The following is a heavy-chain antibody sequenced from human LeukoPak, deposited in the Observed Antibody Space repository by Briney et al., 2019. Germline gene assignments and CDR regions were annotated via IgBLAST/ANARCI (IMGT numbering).Heavy chain of an antibody. CDR3: AREVIV. J-gene: IGHJ4*02. CDR2: IYYSGST. CDR1: GGSISSGNYY. V-gene: IGHV4-30-4*01. Sequence: PSETLSLTCTVSGGSISSGNYYCSWIRQPPGKGLEWIGYIYYSGSTYYNPSLKSRLTISRDTSKNQFSLKLTSVTAADTAVYYCAREVIVWGQGTLVTVSS. D-gene: IGHD3-22*01.